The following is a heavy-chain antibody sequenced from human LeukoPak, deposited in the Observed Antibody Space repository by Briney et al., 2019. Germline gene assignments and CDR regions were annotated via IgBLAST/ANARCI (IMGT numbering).Heavy chain of an antibody. CDR1: GGSISSGGYY. V-gene: IGHV4-61*08. Sequence: SETLSLTCTVSGGSISSGGYYWSWIRQPPGKGLEWIGYIYYSGSTNYNPSLKSRVTISVDTSKNQFSLKMNSVTAADTAVYYCARHQFQLLVNDDAFDMWGQGTMVTVSS. CDR2: IYYSGST. CDR3: ARHQFQLLVNDDAFDM. D-gene: IGHD2-2*01. J-gene: IGHJ3*02.